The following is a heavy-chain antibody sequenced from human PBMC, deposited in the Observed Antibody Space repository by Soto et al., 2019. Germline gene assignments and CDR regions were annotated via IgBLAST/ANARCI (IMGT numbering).Heavy chain of an antibody. Sequence: SETLSLTCTVSGDSISSGSYWGWIRQPPGEGPEWIASIYHGRTTFYNPSLKSRISISVDTSKNQFSLRLTSVTAADTATYYCARVHVMVVAGSTFDYWGPGTLVTVSS. CDR2: IYHGRTT. CDR3: ARVHVMVVAGSTFDY. V-gene: IGHV4-38-2*02. D-gene: IGHD6-19*01. CDR1: GDSISSGSY. J-gene: IGHJ4*03.